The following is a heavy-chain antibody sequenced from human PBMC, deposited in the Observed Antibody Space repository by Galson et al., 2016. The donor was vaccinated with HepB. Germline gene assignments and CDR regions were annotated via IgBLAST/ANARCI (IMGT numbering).Heavy chain of an antibody. V-gene: IGHV3-23*01. D-gene: IGHD4-17*01. Sequence: SQRLSCAASGFTFRSCAMSWVRQAPGKGLEWVSGCSGSGVDTLYADSVKGRFTISRDNPKNTLYLQMNSLRVEDTAVYYCAKDRYTVTTLFDFWGQGTLVTVSS. CDR2: CSGSGVDT. CDR3: AKDRYTVTTLFDF. J-gene: IGHJ4*02. CDR1: GFTFRSCA.